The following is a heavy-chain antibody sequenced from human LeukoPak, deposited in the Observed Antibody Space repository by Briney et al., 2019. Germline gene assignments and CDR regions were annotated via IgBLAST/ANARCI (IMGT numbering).Heavy chain of an antibody. CDR2: IWYDGSNK. D-gene: IGHD3-3*01. CDR3: ARDPQYYDFWSGYYSYYMDV. V-gene: IGHV3-33*01. J-gene: IGHJ6*03. Sequence: GRSLRLSCAASGFTFSSYGMHWVRQAPGKGLEWVAVIWYDGSNKYYADSVKGRFTISRDNSKNTLYLQMNSLRAEDTAVYYCARDPQYYDFWSGYYSYYMDVWGKGITVTVSS. CDR1: GFTFSSYG.